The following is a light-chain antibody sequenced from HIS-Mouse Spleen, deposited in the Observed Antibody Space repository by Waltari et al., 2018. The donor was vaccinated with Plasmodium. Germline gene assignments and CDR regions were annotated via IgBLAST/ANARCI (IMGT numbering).Light chain of an antibody. V-gene: IGLV2-14*03. CDR2: DVS. CDR3: SSYTSSSTLV. Sequence: QSALTQPASVSGSPGQSITIPRTGTSSDVGVYTSLSWYQQHPGKAPKLMIYDVSNRPSGVSNRFSGSKSGNTASLTISGLQAEDEADYYCSSYTSSSTLVFGGGTKLTVL. J-gene: IGLJ2*01. CDR1: SSDVGVYTS.